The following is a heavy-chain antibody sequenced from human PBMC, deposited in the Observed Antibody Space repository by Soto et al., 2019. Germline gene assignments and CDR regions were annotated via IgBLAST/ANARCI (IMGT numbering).Heavy chain of an antibody. Sequence: SVKVSCKASGYTFSSSAVQWVRQARGQRLEWIGWIVVGTGNTNYAQKFRERVTITTDMSTSTAYMELSSLRSEDTAVYYCAANSTHYDSVPGYGCSWFDPWGQGTQVTVSS. CDR2: IVVGTGNT. D-gene: IGHD3-9*01. CDR3: AANSTHYDSVPGYGCSWFDP. J-gene: IGHJ5*02. V-gene: IGHV1-58*01. CDR1: GYTFSSSA.